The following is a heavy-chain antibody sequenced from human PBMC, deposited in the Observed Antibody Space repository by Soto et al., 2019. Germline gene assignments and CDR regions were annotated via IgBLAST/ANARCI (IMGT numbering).Heavy chain of an antibody. D-gene: IGHD6-19*01. Sequence: QVQLVESGGGVVQPGTSLRLSCATSGFTFSSYGMHWVRQAPGKGLEWVAVIWYDVSKRYYTDSVKGRVTISRDDSKNTLYLQMNSLRAEDTTVYYCAREDSVGWYAAYLGQGTLVTVSS. J-gene: IGHJ4*02. CDR2: IWYDVSKR. CDR3: AREDSVGWYAAY. V-gene: IGHV3-33*01. CDR1: GFTFSSYG.